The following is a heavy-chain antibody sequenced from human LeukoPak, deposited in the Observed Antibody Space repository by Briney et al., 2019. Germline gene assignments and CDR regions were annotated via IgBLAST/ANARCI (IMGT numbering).Heavy chain of an antibody. Sequence: GGSLRPSCAASGFTFSSYAMSWVRQAPGKGLEWVSAINGGGGSTYYADSVKGRFTISRDNSKSTLYLQMNSLRAEDTAVYYCAKGGVVHAFNIWGQGTMVTVSS. D-gene: IGHD2-15*01. CDR2: INGGGGST. J-gene: IGHJ3*02. CDR1: GFTFSSYA. V-gene: IGHV3-23*01. CDR3: AKGGVVHAFNI.